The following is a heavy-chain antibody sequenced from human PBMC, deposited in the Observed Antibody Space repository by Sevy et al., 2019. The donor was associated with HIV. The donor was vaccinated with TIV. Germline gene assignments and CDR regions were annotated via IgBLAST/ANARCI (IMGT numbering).Heavy chain of an antibody. CDR1: GYTFTSYG. V-gene: IGHV1-18*01. CDR3: ARESSVPAAMSYYGMDV. CDR2: ISAYNGNT. Sequence: ASVKVSCKASGYTFTSYGISWVRQAPGQGLEWMGWISAYNGNTNYAQKLQGRVTMTTDTSTSTAYMELRSLRSDDTAVYYSARESSVPAAMSYYGMDVWGQGTTVTVSS. J-gene: IGHJ6*02. D-gene: IGHD2-2*01.